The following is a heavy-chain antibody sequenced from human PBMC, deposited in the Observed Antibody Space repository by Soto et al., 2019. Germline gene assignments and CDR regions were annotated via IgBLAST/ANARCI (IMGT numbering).Heavy chain of an antibody. CDR2: INDDGSRT. D-gene: IGHD3-3*01. Sequence: GGSLRLSCAASGFTLSNFWMHWVRQVPGKGLVWVSRINDDGSRTKYAGSVEGRLTISRDTAKNTLYLQMDSLRVEDTAVYYCVRDHHDYDFWSGNPRGYFDLWGRGTLVTVSS. V-gene: IGHV3-74*01. CDR1: GFTLSNFW. CDR3: VRDHHDYDFWSGNPRGYFDL. J-gene: IGHJ2*01.